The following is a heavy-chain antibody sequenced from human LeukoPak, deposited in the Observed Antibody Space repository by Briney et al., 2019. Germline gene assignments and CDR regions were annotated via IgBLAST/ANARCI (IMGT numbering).Heavy chain of an antibody. CDR2: VHNVGST. V-gene: IGHV4-39*01. CDR1: GVSTTNGIYY. J-gene: IGHJ6*03. CDR3: ATQSPDYYYYMDV. Sequence: RPSETLSLTCTVSGVSTTNGIYYWAWIRQPPGKGLEWIGSVHNVGSTYYNLSLRSRVTMSIDTSKNQFSLRLNSVTAADTAVYYCATQSPDYYYYMDVWGKGTTVTVSS.